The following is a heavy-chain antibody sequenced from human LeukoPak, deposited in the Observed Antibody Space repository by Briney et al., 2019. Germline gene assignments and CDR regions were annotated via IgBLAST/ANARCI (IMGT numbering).Heavy chain of an antibody. CDR3: ARLGVEPGVVPAAIEGFDY. Sequence: EASVKVSCKASGYTFTGDYMHWVRQAPGQGLEWMGWINPNSGGTNYAQKFQGRVTMTRDTSISTAYMELSRLRSDDTAVHYCARLGVEPGVVPAAIEGFDYWGQGTLVTVSS. J-gene: IGHJ4*02. CDR2: INPNSGGT. D-gene: IGHD2-2*01. V-gene: IGHV1-2*02. CDR1: GYTFTGDY.